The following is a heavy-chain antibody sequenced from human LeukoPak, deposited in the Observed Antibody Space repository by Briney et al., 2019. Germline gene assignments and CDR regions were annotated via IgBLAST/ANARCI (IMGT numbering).Heavy chain of an antibody. D-gene: IGHD3-10*01. CDR3: ARKFGERGNWFDP. V-gene: IGHV4-59*01. Sequence: PSETLSLTCTVSGGSISSYYWSWIRQPPGKGLEWIGYIYYSGSTNYNPSLKSRVTISVDTSKNQFSLKLSSVTAADTAVYYCARKFGERGNWFDPWGQGTLVTVSS. CDR2: IYYSGST. J-gene: IGHJ5*02. CDR1: GGSISSYY.